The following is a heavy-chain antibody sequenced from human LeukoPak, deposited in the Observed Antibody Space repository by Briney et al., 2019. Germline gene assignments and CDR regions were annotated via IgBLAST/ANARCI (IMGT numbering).Heavy chain of an antibody. CDR1: GFRFSSYW. CDR3: AKSRGGWYSSDY. D-gene: IGHD6-19*01. J-gene: IGHJ4*02. V-gene: IGHV3-7*05. CDR2: IKEDGSKK. Sequence: GGSLRLSCAASGFRFSSYWMGWVRQVPGKGLEWVAHIKEDGSKKEYVDSVKGRFTISRDNAKNSLYLQMNSLRAEDTAVYYCAKSRGGWYSSDYWGQGTLVTVSS.